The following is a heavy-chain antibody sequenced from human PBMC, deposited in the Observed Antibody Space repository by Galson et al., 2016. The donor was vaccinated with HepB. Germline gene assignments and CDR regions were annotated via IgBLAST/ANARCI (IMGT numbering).Heavy chain of an antibody. Sequence: SLRLSCAASGFTFNSHKMQWVRQAPGKGLEWLSDISGSGYIIQYADSVKGRFTTSRDNAKNSLFLQMSSLRAEDTAVYYCVSQGLYCGGGSCYSRDWFDPWGQGTLVTVSS. V-gene: IGHV3-48*01. CDR1: GFTFNSHK. J-gene: IGHJ5*02. D-gene: IGHD2-15*01. CDR3: VSQGLYCGGGSCYSRDWFDP. CDR2: ISGSGYII.